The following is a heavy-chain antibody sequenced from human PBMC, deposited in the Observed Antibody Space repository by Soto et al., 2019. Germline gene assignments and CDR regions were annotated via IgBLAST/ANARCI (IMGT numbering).Heavy chain of an antibody. D-gene: IGHD6-25*01. Sequence: SETLALTCNVSGAFVSNQMYFWPWLRQTPGKGLEWIGYIYYSGSTNYNPSLKTRVPISVDTYKNQFSLKLRSATAAVTAVYYCARSTAANYWGQGTLATGS. CDR3: ARSTAANY. CDR1: GAFVSNQMYF. J-gene: IGHJ4*02. V-gene: IGHV4-61*01. CDR2: IYYSGST.